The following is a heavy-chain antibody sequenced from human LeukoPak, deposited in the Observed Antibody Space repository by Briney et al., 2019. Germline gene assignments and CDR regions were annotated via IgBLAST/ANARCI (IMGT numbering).Heavy chain of an antibody. V-gene: IGHV4-31*03. CDR3: ARLNTYYYDSSGHGGDY. Sequence: SQTLSLTCTVSGGSISSGGYYWSWIRQHPGKGLEWIGYIYYSGSTYYNPSLKSRVTISVDTSKNLFSLKLSSVTAADTAVYYCARLNTYYYDSSGHGGDYWGQGTLVTVSS. J-gene: IGHJ4*02. CDR2: IYYSGST. D-gene: IGHD3-22*01. CDR1: GGSISSGGYY.